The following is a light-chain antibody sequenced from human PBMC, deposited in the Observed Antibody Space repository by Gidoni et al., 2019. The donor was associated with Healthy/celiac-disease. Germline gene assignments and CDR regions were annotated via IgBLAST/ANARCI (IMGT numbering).Light chain of an antibody. CDR1: QSVSSY. CDR3: QQRSNWPPYT. CDR2: DAS. Sequence: EIVLTQSPATLSLSPGERATLSCRARQSVSSYLAWYQQKPGQAPQLLIYDASHRATGIPARFSGSGSGTDFTLTISSLEPEDFAVYYCQQRSNWPPYTFGQGTKLEIK. J-gene: IGKJ2*01. V-gene: IGKV3-11*01.